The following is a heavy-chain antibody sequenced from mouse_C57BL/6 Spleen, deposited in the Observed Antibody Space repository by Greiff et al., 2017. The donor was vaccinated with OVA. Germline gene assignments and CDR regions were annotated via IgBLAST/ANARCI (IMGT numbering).Heavy chain of an antibody. CDR1: GYTFTSYW. Sequence: VQLQQPGAELVKPGASVKLSCKASGYTFTSYWMHWVKQRPGQGLEWIGMIHPNSGSTNYNEKFKSKATLTVDTSSSTAYMQLSSLTSEDSAVYYSARDYCNNCYFDVWGTGTTVTVSS. J-gene: IGHJ1*03. CDR2: IHPNSGST. CDR3: ARDYCNNCYFDV. D-gene: IGHD2-1*01. V-gene: IGHV1-64*01.